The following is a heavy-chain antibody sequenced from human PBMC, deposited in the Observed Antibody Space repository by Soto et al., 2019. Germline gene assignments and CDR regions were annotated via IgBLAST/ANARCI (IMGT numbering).Heavy chain of an antibody. CDR3: ASQYYDFWSGYSPSYYYYGMDV. V-gene: IGHV3-74*01. Sequence: PGGSLRLSCAASGFTFSSYWMHWVRQAPGKGLVWVSRINSDGSSTSYADSVKGRFTISRDNAKNTLYLQMNSLRAEDTAVYYCASQYYDFWSGYSPSYYYYGMDVWGQGTTVTVSS. CDR2: INSDGSST. D-gene: IGHD3-3*01. J-gene: IGHJ6*02. CDR1: GFTFSSYW.